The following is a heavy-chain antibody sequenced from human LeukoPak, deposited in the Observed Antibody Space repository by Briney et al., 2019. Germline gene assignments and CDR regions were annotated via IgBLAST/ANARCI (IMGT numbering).Heavy chain of an antibody. Sequence: PGGSLRLSXAASGFTFSSYAMHWVRQAPGKGLEYVSAISSNGGSTYYANSVKGRFTISRDNSKNTLYLQMGSLRAEDMAVYYCAREHSGNSFDHWGQGTLVTVSS. CDR3: AREHSGNSFDH. J-gene: IGHJ4*02. D-gene: IGHD1-26*01. CDR2: ISSNGGST. CDR1: GFTFSSYA. V-gene: IGHV3-64*01.